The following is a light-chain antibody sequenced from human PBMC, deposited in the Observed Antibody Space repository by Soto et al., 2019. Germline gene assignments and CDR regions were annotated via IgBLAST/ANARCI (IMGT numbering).Light chain of an antibody. Sequence: DIQMTQSPSSLSASVGDRVTITCQASQDISNYLNWYQQKPGKAPKLLIYDASNLETGVPSRFSGSGSETDFTFTISSLQPEDIATYYCQQYDNLFLTFGPGTKVDIK. J-gene: IGKJ3*01. CDR1: QDISNY. CDR3: QQYDNLFLT. CDR2: DAS. V-gene: IGKV1-33*01.